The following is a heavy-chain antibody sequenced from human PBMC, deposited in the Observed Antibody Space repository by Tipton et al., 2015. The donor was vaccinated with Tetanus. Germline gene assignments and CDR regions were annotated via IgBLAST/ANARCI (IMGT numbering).Heavy chain of an antibody. Sequence: TLSLTCTVSGGSISSYYWSWIRQPPGKGLEWIGYIYYSGSTNYNPSLKSRVTISVDTSKNQFSLKLSSATAADTAVYYCARGGIAAAGGGLDYWGQGTLVTVSS. J-gene: IGHJ4*02. CDR1: GGSISSYY. D-gene: IGHD6-13*01. V-gene: IGHV4-59*01. CDR2: IYYSGST. CDR3: ARGGIAAAGGGLDY.